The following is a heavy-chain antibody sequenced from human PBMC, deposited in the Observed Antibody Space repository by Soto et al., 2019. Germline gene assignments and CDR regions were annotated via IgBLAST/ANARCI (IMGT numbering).Heavy chain of an antibody. Sequence: SSETLSLPCTVSGDSLRSYYCSWFLQPPGKGLEWLGYIYYSGSTNHNPSLKSRVTISVDTSKNQFSLKLSSVTAADTAVYYCGRDTLAASFDYWGQGPLGTVAS. J-gene: IGHJ4*02. CDR2: IYYSGST. CDR3: GRDTLAASFDY. D-gene: IGHD6-6*01. V-gene: IGHV4-59*01. CDR1: GDSLRSYY.